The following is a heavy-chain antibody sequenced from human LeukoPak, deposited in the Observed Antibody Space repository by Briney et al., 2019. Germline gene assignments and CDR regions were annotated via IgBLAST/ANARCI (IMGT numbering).Heavy chain of an antibody. D-gene: IGHD3-22*01. Sequence: ASVKVSCKASGGTFSSYAISWVRQAPGQGLEWMGRIITIFGIANYAQKFQGRVTITAEKTTSTAYMELSSLRSEDTAVYYCARASSHYYDRRGSPGGYWGQRTLVTVSS. J-gene: IGHJ4*02. V-gene: IGHV1-69*04. CDR1: GGTFSSYA. CDR2: IITIFGIA. CDR3: ARASSHYYDRRGSPGGY.